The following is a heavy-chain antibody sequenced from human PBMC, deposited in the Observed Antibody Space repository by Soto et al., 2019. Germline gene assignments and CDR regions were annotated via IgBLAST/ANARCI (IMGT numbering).Heavy chain of an antibody. CDR2: ISGSGGST. D-gene: IGHD6-19*01. CDR1: GFTFSSYA. J-gene: IGHJ6*02. CDR3: ANLPEVAGNYYYYGMDV. Sequence: EVQLLESGGGLVQPGGSLRLSCAASGFTFSSYAMSWVRQAPGKGLEWVSAISGSGGSTYYADSVKGRFTISRDNSKNKLYLQMNSLRAEDTAVYYCANLPEVAGNYYYYGMDVWGQGTTVTVSS. V-gene: IGHV3-23*01.